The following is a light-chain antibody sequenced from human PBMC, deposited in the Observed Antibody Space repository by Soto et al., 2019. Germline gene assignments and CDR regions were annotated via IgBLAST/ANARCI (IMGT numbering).Light chain of an antibody. J-gene: IGKJ2*01. CDR1: QTLANY. CDR3: QQRSDSYT. V-gene: IGKV3-11*01. Sequence: EVVLTQSPATLSLSPGERATLSCRASQTLANYLAWYQQRPDQAPRLLIYDASNRATGIPARFSGSGSGTDFTLTIRSLEPEDSAVYYCQQRSDSYTFGQGTTLEIK. CDR2: DAS.